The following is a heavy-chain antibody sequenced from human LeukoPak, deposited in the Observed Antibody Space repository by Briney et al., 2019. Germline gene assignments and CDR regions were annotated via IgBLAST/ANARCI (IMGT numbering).Heavy chain of an antibody. V-gene: IGHV1-8*03. CDR3: ARGARDSSSSVALYYFDY. CDR2: MNPNSGNT. J-gene: IGHJ4*02. D-gene: IGHD6-6*01. CDR1: GYTFTSYD. Sequence: ASVKVSCKASGYTFTSYDINWVRQATGQGLEWMGLMNPNSGNTGYAQKFQGRVTITRNTSISTAYMELSSLRSEDTAVYYCARGARDSSSSVALYYFDYWGQGTLVTVSS.